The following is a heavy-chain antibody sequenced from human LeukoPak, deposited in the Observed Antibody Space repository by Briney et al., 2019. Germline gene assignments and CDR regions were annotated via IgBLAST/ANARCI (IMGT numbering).Heavy chain of an antibody. J-gene: IGHJ5*02. Sequence: PGGSLRLSCAASGFTFSNSAMIWVRQAPGKGLEWLSYINIGGTNTHYADSVKGRFTISRDNAKKSLYLEMNNLRAEDTAVYYCATDGAGFDTWGQGVLVTVSS. CDR1: GFTFSNSA. V-gene: IGHV3-11*01. CDR2: INIGGTNT. CDR3: ATDGAGFDT.